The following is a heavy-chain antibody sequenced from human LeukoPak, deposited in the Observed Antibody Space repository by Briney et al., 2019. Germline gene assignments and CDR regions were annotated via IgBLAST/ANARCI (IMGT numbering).Heavy chain of an antibody. D-gene: IGHD6-19*01. J-gene: IGHJ5*02. Sequence: GGSLRLSCAASGFTFSSYAMHWVRQAPGKGLEYASAISSNGGSTYYANSVKGRFTISRDNSKNTLYLQMGSLRAEDMAVYYCAREAYSSGWNWFDPWGQGTLVTVSS. V-gene: IGHV3-64*01. CDR3: AREAYSSGWNWFDP. CDR2: ISSNGGST. CDR1: GFTFSSYA.